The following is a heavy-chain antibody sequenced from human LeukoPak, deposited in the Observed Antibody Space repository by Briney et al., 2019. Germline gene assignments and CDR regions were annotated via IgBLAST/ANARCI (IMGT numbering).Heavy chain of an antibody. V-gene: IGHV5-51*01. CDR2: IYPGDSDT. D-gene: IGHD1-14*01. CDR1: GYSFTSYW. J-gene: IGHJ6*03. CDR3: ARQVVGSRYYYYYMDV. Sequence: GESLKISCKGSGYSFTSYWIGWVRQMPGKGLEWMGIIYPGDSDTRYSPSFQGQVTISADKSISTAYLQWSSLKASDTAMYYCARQVVGSRYYYYYMDVWGKGTTVTVSS.